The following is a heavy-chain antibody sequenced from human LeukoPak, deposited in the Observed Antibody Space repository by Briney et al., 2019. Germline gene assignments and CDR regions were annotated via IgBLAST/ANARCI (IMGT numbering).Heavy chain of an antibody. J-gene: IGHJ4*02. CDR3: ARGPVTVGYFDW. V-gene: IGHV3-21*01. D-gene: IGHD2-21*02. CDR1: GFTFSSYT. CDR2: ISSNGSSI. Sequence: GGSLRLSCAASGFTFSSYTLNWVRQAPGKGLEWVSSISSNGSSIYYADSVKGRFTISRDNAKNSLFLQMNSLRAEDTAVYFCARGPVTVGYFDWWGQGTLVTVSS.